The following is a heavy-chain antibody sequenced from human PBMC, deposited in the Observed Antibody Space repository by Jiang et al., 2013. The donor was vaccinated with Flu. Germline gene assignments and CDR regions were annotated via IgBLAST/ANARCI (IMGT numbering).Heavy chain of an antibody. Sequence: GPGLVKPSETLSLTCTVSGGSISSSSYYWGWIRQPPGKGLEWIGSIYYSGSTYYNPSLKSRVTISVDTSKNQFSLKLSSVTAADTAVYYCARHLWFGESTNWGQGTLVTVSS. V-gene: IGHV4-39*01. D-gene: IGHD3-10*01. CDR3: ARHLWFGESTN. J-gene: IGHJ4*02. CDR1: GGSISSSSYY. CDR2: IYYSGST.